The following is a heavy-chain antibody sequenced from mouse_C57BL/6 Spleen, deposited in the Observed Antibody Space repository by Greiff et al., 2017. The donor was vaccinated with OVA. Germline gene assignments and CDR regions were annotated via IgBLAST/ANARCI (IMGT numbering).Heavy chain of an antibody. Sequence: QVQLKESGPGLVQPSQSLSITCTVSGFSLTSYGVHWVRQSPGKGLEWLGVIWSGGSTDYNAAFISRLSISKDNSKSQVFFKMNSLQADDTAIYYCARIRGIVTTQYYFDYWGQGTTLTVSS. V-gene: IGHV2-2*01. CDR1: GFSLTSYG. D-gene: IGHD2-5*01. CDR2: IWSGGST. CDR3: ARIRGIVTTQYYFDY. J-gene: IGHJ2*01.